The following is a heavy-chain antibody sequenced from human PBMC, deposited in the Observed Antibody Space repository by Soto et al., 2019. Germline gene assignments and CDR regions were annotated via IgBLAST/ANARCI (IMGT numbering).Heavy chain of an antibody. CDR1: GFTFSSYA. J-gene: IGHJ1*01. Sequence: GGSLRLSCAASGFTFSSYAMTWVRHAPGKGLEWVSVLYSGGSTYYADSVKGRFTISRDNSKNTLYLQMNSLRAEDTAVYYCARDRVESGYPEYFQHWGQGTLVTVSS. CDR3: ARDRVESGYPEYFQH. V-gene: IGHV3-53*01. D-gene: IGHD3-22*01. CDR2: LYSGGST.